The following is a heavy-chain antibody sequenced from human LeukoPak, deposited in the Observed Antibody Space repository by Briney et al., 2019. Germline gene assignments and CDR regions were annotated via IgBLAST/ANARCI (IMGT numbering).Heavy chain of an antibody. V-gene: IGHV3-23*01. J-gene: IGHJ4*02. CDR2: ISGSGGST. D-gene: IGHD3-22*01. CDR1: GFTFSSYA. Sequence: GGSLRLSCAASGFTFSSYAMSWVRPAPGKGLEWVSAISGSGGSTYYADSVKGRFTISRDNSKNTLYLQMNSLRAEDTAVYYCAKDLTMIYYFDYWGQGTLVTVSS. CDR3: AKDLTMIYYFDY.